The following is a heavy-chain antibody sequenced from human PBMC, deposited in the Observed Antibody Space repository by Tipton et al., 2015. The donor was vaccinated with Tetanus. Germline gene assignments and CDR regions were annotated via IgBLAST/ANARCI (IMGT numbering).Heavy chain of an antibody. CDR3: ARLGSFGSFYSGMDV. V-gene: IGHV5-51*03. CDR2: IYPGDSDT. Sequence: QSGAEVKKPGESLKISCKGSGYSFTSYWIGWVRQMPGKGLEWMGIIYPGDSDTRYSPPFQGQVTISAGKSISTAYLQWSSLKASDTAMYYCARLGSFGSFYSGMDVWGQGTTVTVSS. J-gene: IGHJ6*02. CDR1: GYSFTSYW. D-gene: IGHD3-10*01.